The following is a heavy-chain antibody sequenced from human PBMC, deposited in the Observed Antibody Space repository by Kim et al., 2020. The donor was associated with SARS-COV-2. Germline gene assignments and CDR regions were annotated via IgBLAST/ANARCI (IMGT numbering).Heavy chain of an antibody. CDR2: IYYSGST. Sequence: SETLSLTCTVSGGSISSSSYYWGWIRQPPGKGLEWIGSIYYSGSTYYNPSLKSRVTISVDTSKNQFSLKLSSVTAADTAVYYCARHIAEKYHWNPGLVAGWFDPWGQGTLVTVSS. J-gene: IGHJ5*02. CDR1: GGSISSSSYY. CDR3: ARHIAEKYHWNPGLVAGWFDP. D-gene: IGHD6-13*01. V-gene: IGHV4-39*01.